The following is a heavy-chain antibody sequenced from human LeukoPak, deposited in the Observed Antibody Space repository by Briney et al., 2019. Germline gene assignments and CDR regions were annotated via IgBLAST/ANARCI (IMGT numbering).Heavy chain of an antibody. CDR1: GGSFRGFY. D-gene: IGHD3-3*01. V-gene: IGHV4-34*01. J-gene: IGHJ4*02. Sequence: TSETLSLTCAVYGGSFRGFYWSWIRQRPGKGLEWIGEINDNGSTNYNPSLKSRVTLSIDTSRKQFSLNLRSVTAADTAVYYCARQGSIFGVVRYDYWGQGTLVTVSS. CDR3: ARQGSIFGVVRYDY. CDR2: INDNGST.